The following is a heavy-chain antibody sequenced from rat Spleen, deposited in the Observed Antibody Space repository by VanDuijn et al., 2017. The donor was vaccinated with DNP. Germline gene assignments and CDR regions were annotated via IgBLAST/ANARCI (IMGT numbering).Heavy chain of an antibody. D-gene: IGHD5-1*01. V-gene: IGHV5-22*01. CDR2: ISHDGGGT. J-gene: IGHJ2*01. CDR3: ARRSGSSSYFDY. CDR1: GFTFSDYF. Sequence: EVQLVESGGGLVQPGRSLKLSCAASGFTFSDYFMAWVRQAPNKGLEWVASISHDGGGTFYGDSVKGRFTISRDNAKNTLYLQMNSLRSEDTATYYCARRSGSSSYFDYWGQGVMVTVSS.